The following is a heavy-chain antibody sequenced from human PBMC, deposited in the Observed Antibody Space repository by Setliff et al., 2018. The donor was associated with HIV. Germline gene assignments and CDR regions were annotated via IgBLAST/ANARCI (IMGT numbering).Heavy chain of an antibody. CDR1: GYTFTNFY. D-gene: IGHD2-2*02. V-gene: IGHV1-46*01. CDR2: INPSGGDT. Sequence: ASVKVSCKASGYTFTNFYVHWVRQAPGQGLEWLGMINPSGGDTTYAQKFQGRVTMTRDTSTSTVYMDLSSLRSEDTAVYYCARDLFGSWYTGSSGLAHWGQGTLVTVSS. J-gene: IGHJ4*02. CDR3: ARDLFGSWYTGSSGLAH.